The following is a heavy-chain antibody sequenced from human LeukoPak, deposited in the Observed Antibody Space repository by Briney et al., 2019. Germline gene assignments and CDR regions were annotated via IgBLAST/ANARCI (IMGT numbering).Heavy chain of an antibody. Sequence: GSLRLSCAASGFTFSNYGMTWVRQPSGKGLEWIGSIYYSGSTYYNPSLKSRVTISVDTSKNQFSLKLSSVTAADTAVYYCASSSQVATIVSFDYWGQGTLVTVSS. D-gene: IGHD5-12*01. CDR2: IYYSGST. CDR3: ASSSQVATIVSFDY. CDR1: GFTFSNYG. J-gene: IGHJ4*02. V-gene: IGHV4-39*07.